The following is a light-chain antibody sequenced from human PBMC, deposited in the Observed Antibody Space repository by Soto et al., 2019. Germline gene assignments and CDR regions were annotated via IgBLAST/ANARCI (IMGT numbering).Light chain of an antibody. Sequence: QSVLAQPASVSGSPGQSITISCTGTSSDVGAYDYVSWYQQHPGKAPKLLIYGVTNRPSGISYRFSGSKSANTASLTISGLQAGDEADYYCSSYTTSSVPYVFGTGTKLTVL. V-gene: IGLV2-14*01. CDR2: GVT. CDR1: SSDVGAYDY. J-gene: IGLJ1*01. CDR3: SSYTTSSVPYV.